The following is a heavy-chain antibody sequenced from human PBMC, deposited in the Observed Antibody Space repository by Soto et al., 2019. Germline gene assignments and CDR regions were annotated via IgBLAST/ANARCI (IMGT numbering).Heavy chain of an antibody. V-gene: IGHV4-34*01. D-gene: IGHD2-21*02. J-gene: IGHJ5*02. Sequence: SDTLSLTCAVNGGSFSDYYSSWVRQPPGKGLEWIGEISHSGSTSYNPSLKSRVTISIDTSKNQFSLKLSSVSAADTAVYFCAREIVTAGGNNYFDPWGPGTLVTVS. CDR1: GGSFSDYY. CDR2: ISHSGST. CDR3: AREIVTAGGNNYFDP.